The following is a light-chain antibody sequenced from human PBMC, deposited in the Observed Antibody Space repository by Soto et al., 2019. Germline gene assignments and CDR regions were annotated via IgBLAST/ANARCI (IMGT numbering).Light chain of an antibody. CDR3: QQYNNWPPLT. V-gene: IGKV1-17*01. Sequence: DIQMTQSPSSLSASVGDRVTITCRASQGIRNDLGWYQQRPGKAPKRLIYLASSLQSGVPSRFSGSGSGTEFTLTISSLQSEDFAVYYCQQYNNWPPLTFGGGTKVEIK. CDR2: LAS. CDR1: QGIRND. J-gene: IGKJ4*01.